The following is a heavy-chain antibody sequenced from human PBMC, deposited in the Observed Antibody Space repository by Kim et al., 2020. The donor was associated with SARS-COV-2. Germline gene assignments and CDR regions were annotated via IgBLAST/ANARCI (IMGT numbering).Heavy chain of an antibody. D-gene: IGHD3-10*01. CDR3: ARENGWFGPEGSVYYFD. J-gene: IGHJ4*01. CDR2: IYHSGST. CDR1: GYSISSGYY. V-gene: IGHV4-38-2*02. Sequence: SETLSLTCTVSGYSISSGYYWGWIRQPPGKGLEWIGSIYHSGSTYYNPSLKSRVTISVDTSKNQFSLKLSSVTAADTAVYYCARENGWFGPEGSVYYFD.